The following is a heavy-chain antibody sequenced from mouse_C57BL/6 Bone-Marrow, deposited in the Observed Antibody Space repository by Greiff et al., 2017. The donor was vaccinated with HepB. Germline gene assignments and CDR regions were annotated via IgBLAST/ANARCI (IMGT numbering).Heavy chain of an antibody. CDR2: IRSKSSNYAT. J-gene: IGHJ1*03. CDR1: GFTFNTYA. Sequence: EVKVIESGGGLVQPKGSLKLSCAASGFTFNTYAMHWVRQAPGKGLEWVARIRSKSSNYATYYADSVKDRFTISRDDSQSMLYLQMNNLKTEDTAMYYCVRDGYYGSSYGWYFDVWGTGTTVTVSS. V-gene: IGHV10-3*01. CDR3: VRDGYYGSSYGWYFDV. D-gene: IGHD1-1*01.